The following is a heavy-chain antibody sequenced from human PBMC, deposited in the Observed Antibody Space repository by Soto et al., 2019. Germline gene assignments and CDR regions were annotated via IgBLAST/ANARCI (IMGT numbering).Heavy chain of an antibody. J-gene: IGHJ4*02. CDR3: VNGDYY. V-gene: IGHV3-48*01. CDR1: GFTFSNHV. D-gene: IGHD4-17*01. Sequence: EEQLVESGGGLVQPGGSLRLSCAASGFTFSNHVMNWVRQAPGRGLEWVSSINRDRNTFFADSVKGRFTISRDNAKDSLYLQKNSLRGDDTAVYYCVNGDYYVGQCTLVTVSS. CDR2: INRDRNT.